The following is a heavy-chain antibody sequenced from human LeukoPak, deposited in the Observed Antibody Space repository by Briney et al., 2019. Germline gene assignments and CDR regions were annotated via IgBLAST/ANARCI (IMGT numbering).Heavy chain of an antibody. J-gene: IGHJ4*02. Sequence: SETLSLTCTVSGGSISSSSCYWGWIRQPPGKGLEWIGSIYYSGSTYYNPSLKSRVTISVDTSKNQFSLKLSSVTAADTAVYYCARTYYYDSSGYYAFDYWGQGTLVTVSS. CDR1: GGSISSSSCY. CDR2: IYYSGST. D-gene: IGHD3-22*01. V-gene: IGHV4-39*01. CDR3: ARTYYYDSSGYYAFDY.